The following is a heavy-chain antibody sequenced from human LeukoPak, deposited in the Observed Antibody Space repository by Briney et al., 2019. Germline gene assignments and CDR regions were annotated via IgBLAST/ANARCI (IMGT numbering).Heavy chain of an antibody. V-gene: IGHV3-48*01. D-gene: IGHD1-26*01. Sequence: GGSLRLSCAASGFTFSAYNMLWVRQTPGKGLEWLFYINGGGSAVHYADSVRDRFTFSRDNAKNSLYLQMNSLRVEDTGIYYCARVGSRGDWFDYWGQGTRVTVSS. CDR1: GFTFSAYN. J-gene: IGHJ5*01. CDR2: INGGGSAV. CDR3: ARVGSRGDWFDY.